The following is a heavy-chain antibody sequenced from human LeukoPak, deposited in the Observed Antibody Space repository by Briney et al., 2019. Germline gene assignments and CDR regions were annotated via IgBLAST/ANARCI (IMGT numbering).Heavy chain of an antibody. CDR2: IKQDGSEK. V-gene: IGHV3-7*01. Sequence: GGSLRLSCAASGFTFSSYWMGWVRQAPGKGLEWVANIKQDGSEKYYVDSVKGRFTISRDNAKNSLYLQMNSLRAEDTAVYYCAREEAVPAANRHYYYYYGMDVWGQGTTVTVSS. J-gene: IGHJ6*02. CDR3: AREEAVPAANRHYYYYYGMDV. CDR1: GFTFSSYW. D-gene: IGHD2-2*01.